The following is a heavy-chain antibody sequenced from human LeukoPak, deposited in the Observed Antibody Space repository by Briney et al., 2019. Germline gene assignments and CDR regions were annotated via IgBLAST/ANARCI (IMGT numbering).Heavy chain of an antibody. Sequence: SETLSLTCTVSGGSISSYYWSWIRQPPGKGLEWIGYIYYSGCTNYNPSLKSRVTISVDTSKNQFSLKLSSVTAADTAVYYCAKGKTPATFDYWGQGTLVTVSS. CDR2: IYYSGCT. CDR1: GGSISSYY. CDR3: AKGKTPATFDY. V-gene: IGHV4-59*01. J-gene: IGHJ4*02. D-gene: IGHD4-23*01.